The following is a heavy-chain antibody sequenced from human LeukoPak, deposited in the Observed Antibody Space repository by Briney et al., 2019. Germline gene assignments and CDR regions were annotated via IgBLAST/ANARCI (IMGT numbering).Heavy chain of an antibody. CDR1: GYPISSGRY. CDR2: LSHSGSI. CDR3: VRQRYVYGYCDS. V-gene: IGHV4-38-2*01. J-gene: IGHJ4*02. Sequence: SETLSLTCAVSGYPISSGRYWGWVRQPPGKGLEWIGSLSHSGSIYYNPSLESRVTKSVDTSKNQFSLRLSSVTAADTAVYYCVRQRYVYGYCDSWGPGTLVTVSS. D-gene: IGHD3-22*01.